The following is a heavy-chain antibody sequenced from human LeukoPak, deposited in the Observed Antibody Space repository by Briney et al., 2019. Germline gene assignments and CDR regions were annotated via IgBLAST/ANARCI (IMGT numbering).Heavy chain of an antibody. J-gene: IGHJ4*02. CDR3: ARDRLSDYFDY. CDR1: GGSISSSSYY. CDR2: IYYSGST. V-gene: IGHV4-39*07. Sequence: SETLSLTCTVSGGSISSSSYYWGWIRQPPGKGLEWIGSIYYSGSTYYNPSLKSRVTISVDTSRNQFSLKLSSVTAADTAVYYCARDRLSDYFDYWGQGTLVTVSS.